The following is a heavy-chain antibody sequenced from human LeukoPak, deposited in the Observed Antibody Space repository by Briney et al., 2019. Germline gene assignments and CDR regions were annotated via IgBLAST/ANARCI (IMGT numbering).Heavy chain of an antibody. V-gene: IGHV3-7*01. Sequence: GGSLRLSCAASGFTFSSYWMSWARQAPGKGLEWVANIKQDGSEKYYVDSVKGRFTISRDNAKNSLYLQMNSLRAEDTAVYYCAREPRTGQQLDYFDYWGQGTLVTVSS. CDR1: GFTFSSYW. CDR2: IKQDGSEK. CDR3: AREPRTGQQLDYFDY. J-gene: IGHJ4*02. D-gene: IGHD6-13*01.